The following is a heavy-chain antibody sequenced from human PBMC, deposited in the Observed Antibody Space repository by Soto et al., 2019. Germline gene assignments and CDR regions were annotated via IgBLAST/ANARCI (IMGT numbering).Heavy chain of an antibody. Sequence: VASVKVSCKASGYTFTSYGISWVRQAPGQGLEWMGWISAYNGNTNYAQKLQGRVTMTTDTSTSTAYMELRSLRAEDTAVYYCAKDGGNTYYYDSSGYYYRPTALNYYFDYWGQGTLVTVSS. CDR3: AKDGGNTYYYDSSGYYYRPTALNYYFDY. CDR1: GYTFTSYG. V-gene: IGHV1-18*04. D-gene: IGHD3-22*01. CDR2: ISAYNGNT. J-gene: IGHJ4*02.